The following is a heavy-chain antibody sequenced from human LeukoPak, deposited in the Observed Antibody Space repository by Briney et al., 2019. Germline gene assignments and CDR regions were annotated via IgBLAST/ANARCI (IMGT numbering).Heavy chain of an antibody. CDR1: GYSISSAYY. Sequence: PSQTLSLTCAVSGYSISSAYYWGWIRRPPGKGLEWIVSFYHSGRTYYNPSLKSRVTISVDTSKNQFSLRLSSVTAADTAVYYCARQYDSYFYYYLDLWGTGTTVTVSS. V-gene: IGHV4-38-2*01. CDR3: ARQYDSYFYYYLDL. J-gene: IGHJ6*03. D-gene: IGHD2-2*01. CDR2: FYHSGRT.